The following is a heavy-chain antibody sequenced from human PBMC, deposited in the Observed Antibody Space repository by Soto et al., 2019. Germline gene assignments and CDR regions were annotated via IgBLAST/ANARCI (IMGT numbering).Heavy chain of an antibody. CDR1: GFTFSDYY. CDR3: AREWLTAVRLHPYNWFDP. J-gene: IGHJ5*02. Sequence: GGSLRLSCAASGFTFSDYYMSWIRQAPGRGLEWVSYISSSSSYTNYADSVKGRFTISRDNAKNSLYLQMNSLRAEDTAVYYCAREWLTAVRLHPYNWFDPWGQGTLVTVSS. D-gene: IGHD3-22*01. V-gene: IGHV3-11*06. CDR2: ISSSSSYT.